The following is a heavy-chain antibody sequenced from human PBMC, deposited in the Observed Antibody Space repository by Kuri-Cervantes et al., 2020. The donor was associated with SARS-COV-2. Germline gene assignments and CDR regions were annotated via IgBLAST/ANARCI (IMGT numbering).Heavy chain of an antibody. J-gene: IGHJ4*01. Sequence: GESLKISCAASGFTFSGYWIHWVRQAPGKGLVWVSAISGSGGSTYYADSVKGRFTISRDNSKNTLYLQMNSLRAEDTAVYYCAKAAQGITVIVVVIVCFDYWGQGTLVTVSS. V-gene: IGHV3-23*01. CDR3: AKAAQGITVIVVVIVCFDY. CDR1: GFTFSGYW. CDR2: ISGSGGST. D-gene: IGHD3-22*01.